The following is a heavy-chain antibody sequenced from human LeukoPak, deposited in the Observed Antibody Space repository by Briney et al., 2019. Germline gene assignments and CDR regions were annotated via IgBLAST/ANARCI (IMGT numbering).Heavy chain of an antibody. V-gene: IGHV3-33*06. Sequence: PWGSLRLSCTASGFTFRIDGMHWLRQAPPKRLQWGAGIWYDGTEKYYAHSVMGRVTISIDNSKNTFYLQIDHVSAEDTAVYYCGKGRAPAIGVAAPAYHFDFWGKGTLVTVSS. J-gene: IGHJ4*02. CDR2: IWYDGTEK. CDR1: GFTFRIDG. D-gene: IGHD2-15*01. CDR3: GKGRAPAIGVAAPAYHFDF.